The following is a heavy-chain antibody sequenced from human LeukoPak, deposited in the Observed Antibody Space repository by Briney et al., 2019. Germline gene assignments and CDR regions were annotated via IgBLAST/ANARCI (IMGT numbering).Heavy chain of an antibody. CDR2: ISGSGGST. CDR1: GFTVSSNY. V-gene: IGHV3-23*01. J-gene: IGHJ2*01. D-gene: IGHD7-27*01. CDR3: AKSPWGTSDGYFDL. Sequence: GGSLRLSCAASGFTVSSNYMSWVCQAPGKGLEWVSAISGSGGSTYYADSVKGRFTISRDNSKNTLYLQMNSLRAEDTAVYYCAKSPWGTSDGYFDLWGRGTLVTVSS.